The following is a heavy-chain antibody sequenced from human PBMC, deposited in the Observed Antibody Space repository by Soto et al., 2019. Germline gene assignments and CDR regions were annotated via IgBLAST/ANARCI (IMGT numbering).Heavy chain of an antibody. J-gene: IGHJ4*02. CDR1: GFTFSDYW. CDR2: IKQDGSEK. V-gene: IGHV3-7*05. D-gene: IGHD1-1*01. CDR3: ARTGTTHY. Sequence: GGSLRLSCAASGFTFSDYWMSWVRQTPGKGLEWVANIKQDGSEKHYADSVKGRFTISRDNAENSLSLQMNYLRGDDAAVYYCARTGTTHYLGQGTLVTVSS.